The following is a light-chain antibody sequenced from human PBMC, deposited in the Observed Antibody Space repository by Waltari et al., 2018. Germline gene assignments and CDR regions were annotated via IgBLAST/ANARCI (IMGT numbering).Light chain of an antibody. CDR2: RND. J-gene: IGLJ3*02. Sequence: QSVLTQPPSASGTPGQRVTISCSGSSSNIGSNVVNWYQQVPGTTPKLLIYRNDQRPAGVADRFSGSKSGSSASLAISGRRPEDEAEYYCASWDDSLNGRWEFGGGTKVTVL. CDR1: SSNIGSNV. CDR3: ASWDDSLNGRWE. V-gene: IGLV1-44*01.